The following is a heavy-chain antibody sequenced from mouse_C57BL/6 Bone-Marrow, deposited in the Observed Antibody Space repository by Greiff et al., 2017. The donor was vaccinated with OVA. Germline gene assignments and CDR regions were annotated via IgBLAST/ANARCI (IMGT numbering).Heavy chain of an antibody. V-gene: IGHV1-31*01. Sequence: EVLLQQSGPELVKPGASVKISCEASGYSFTGYYMHWVKQRHGNILDWIGYIYPYNGVSSYNQKFKGKGTLTVDKSSSTAYMVLRSLTSEDSAVYYCARPRNYVYAMDYWGQGTSVTVSS. CDR1: GYSFTGYY. J-gene: IGHJ4*01. CDR3: ARPRNYVYAMDY. CDR2: IYPYNGVS. D-gene: IGHD2-1*01.